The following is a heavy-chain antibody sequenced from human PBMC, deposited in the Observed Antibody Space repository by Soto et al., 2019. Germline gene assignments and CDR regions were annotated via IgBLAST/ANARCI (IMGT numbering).Heavy chain of an antibody. CDR1: GFTFDDYA. D-gene: IGHD2-15*01. CDR3: AKDLGGYCSGGSCPRVYYYYGMDV. CDR2: ISWNSGSI. V-gene: IGHV3-9*01. Sequence: EVQLVESGGGLVQPGRSLRLSCAASGFTFDDYAMHWVRQAPGKGLEWVSGISWNSGSIGYADSVKGRFTISRDNAKNSLYLQMNSLRAEDTALYYCAKDLGGYCSGGSCPRVYYYYGMDVWGQGTTVTVSS. J-gene: IGHJ6*02.